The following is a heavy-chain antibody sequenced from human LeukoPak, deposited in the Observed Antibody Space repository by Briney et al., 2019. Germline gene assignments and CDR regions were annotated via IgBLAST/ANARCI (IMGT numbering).Heavy chain of an antibody. CDR1: GYTFTSYG. D-gene: IGHD3-3*01. CDR2: VSGFNGNT. Sequence: GASVKLSCKASGYTFTSYGICWGWLGPGQGLGRKGWVSGFNGNTHYAQKLQGRVTMTTDTSTNTAYMELRSLRSDDTAVYYCARDVGYDFWSGYSGSFDIWGQGTMVTISS. V-gene: IGHV1-18*01. CDR3: ARDVGYDFWSGYSGSFDI. J-gene: IGHJ3*02.